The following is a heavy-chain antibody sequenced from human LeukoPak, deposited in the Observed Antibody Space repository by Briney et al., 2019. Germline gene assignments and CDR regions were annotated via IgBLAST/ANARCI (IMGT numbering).Heavy chain of an antibody. V-gene: IGHV3-30*01. CDR3: AREVSAAAGDY. D-gene: IGHD6-13*01. CDR1: GFTFSSYA. J-gene: IGHJ4*02. CDR2: ISYDGSNK. Sequence: GGSLRLSCAASGFTFSSYAMHWVRQAPGKGLEWVAVISYDGSNKYYADSVKGRFTISRDNSKNTLYLQMNSLRAEDTAAYYCAREVSAAAGDYWGQGTLVTVSS.